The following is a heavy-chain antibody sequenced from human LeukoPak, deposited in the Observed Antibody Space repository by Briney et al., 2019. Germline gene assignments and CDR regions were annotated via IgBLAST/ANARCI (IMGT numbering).Heavy chain of an antibody. CDR2: IWYDGSNI. Sequence: PGGSLRLSCAKSGFTFSSYGMHWVRQAPGKGLEWVAVIWYDGSNIHYADSVQGRFTISRDSSKNMLYLQMNSLRAEDTGVYYCANNGVSPNYYYDMNVWGQGTTVTVSS. J-gene: IGHJ6*02. V-gene: IGHV3-33*06. CDR3: ANNGVSPNYYYDMNV. D-gene: IGHD2-8*01. CDR1: GFTFSSYG.